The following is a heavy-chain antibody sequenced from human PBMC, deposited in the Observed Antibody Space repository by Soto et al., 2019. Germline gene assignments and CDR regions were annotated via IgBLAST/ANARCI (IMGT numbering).Heavy chain of an antibody. J-gene: IGHJ4*02. CDR3: ARSTRDLDYYDSSGYYPLLMH. D-gene: IGHD3-22*01. Sequence: QVQLQESGPGLVKPSETLSVTCTVSGGSISSYYWSWIRQPPGKGLEWIGYIYYSGSTNYNPSLKSRVTISVDTSNNQFSLMLSSVTAADTAVYYCARSTRDLDYYDSSGYYPLLMHWGQVTLFTVSS. CDR1: GGSISSYY. V-gene: IGHV4-59*01. CDR2: IYYSGST.